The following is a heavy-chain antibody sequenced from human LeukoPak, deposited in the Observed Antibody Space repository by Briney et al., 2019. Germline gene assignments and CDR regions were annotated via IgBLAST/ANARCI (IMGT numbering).Heavy chain of an antibody. CDR1: GFTFTSCP. CDR3: ARVLAYYNNY. V-gene: IGHV3-23*01. Sequence: PGGSLRLSCAASGFTFTSCPMSWVRQAPGKGLEWVSAISASGVRTYYADSVKGRFTISRDNAKNSLYLQMNSLRAEDTAVYYCARVLAYYNNYWGQGTLVTVSS. D-gene: IGHD3-10*01. J-gene: IGHJ4*02. CDR2: ISASGVRT.